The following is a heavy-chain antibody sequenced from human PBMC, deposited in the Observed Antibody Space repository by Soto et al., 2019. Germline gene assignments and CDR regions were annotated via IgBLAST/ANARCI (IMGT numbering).Heavy chain of an antibody. J-gene: IGHJ4*02. CDR3: ANHGDFAAFDY. V-gene: IGHV1-24*01. D-gene: IGHD4-17*01. CDR1: GYALSKLS. CDR2: FDPEDGKT. Sequence: ASVKVSCKVSGYALSKLSMNWVRQAPGKGLEWMGGFDPEDGKTTYAQKFQGRVILTEDTSTDTAYMDLSSLTSEDTAVYYCANHGDFAAFDYWGQGTLVTVSS.